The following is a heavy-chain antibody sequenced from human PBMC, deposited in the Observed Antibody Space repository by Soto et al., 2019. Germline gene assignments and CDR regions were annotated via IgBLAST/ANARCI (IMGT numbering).Heavy chain of an antibody. CDR1: GCTFNIYG. J-gene: IGHJ4*02. CDR2: ISYDGSNQ. CDR3: AKDQASGQGSFDS. V-gene: IGHV3-30*18. Sequence: GVSLRLSCAAAGCTFNIYGMHWVRQAPDKGLEWVALISYDGSNQYYADSVKGRFTISRDNSKNTLFLQMNSLRADDTAVYYCAKDQASGQGSFDSWGQGTLVTVSS.